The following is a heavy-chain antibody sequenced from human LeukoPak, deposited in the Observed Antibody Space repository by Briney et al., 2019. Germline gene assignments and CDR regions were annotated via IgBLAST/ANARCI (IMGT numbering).Heavy chain of an antibody. J-gene: IGHJ5*02. V-gene: IGHV3-21*01. CDR2: ISSSSSYI. Sequence: GGSLRLSCAASGFTFSSYSMNWVRQSPGKGLEWVSSISSSSSYIYYADSVKGRFTISRDNAKNSLYLQMNSLRAEDTAVYYCARRARGNWFDPWGQGTLVTVSS. CDR1: GFTFSSYS. CDR3: ARRARGNWFDP.